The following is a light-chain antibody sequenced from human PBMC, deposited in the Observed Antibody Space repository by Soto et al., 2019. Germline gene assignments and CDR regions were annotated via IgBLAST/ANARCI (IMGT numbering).Light chain of an antibody. CDR1: QSVSSH. Sequence: EIVMTQSPVTLSVSPGERVTLPCRASQSVSSHVAWYQQKPGQTPRILIYGASTRATGIPARFSGSGSGTEFTLTISSLQSEDFAVYYCQQYNQWPVTFGGGTKVEIK. CDR3: QQYNQWPVT. J-gene: IGKJ4*01. V-gene: IGKV3-15*01. CDR2: GAS.